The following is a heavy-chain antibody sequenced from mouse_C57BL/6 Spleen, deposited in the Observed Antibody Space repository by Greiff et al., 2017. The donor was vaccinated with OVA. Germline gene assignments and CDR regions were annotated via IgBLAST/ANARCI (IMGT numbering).Heavy chain of an antibody. CDR1: GFTFSDYG. CDR2: ISSGSSTI. D-gene: IGHD1-1*01. CDR3: ARRGSSYNYAMDY. Sequence: EVHLVESGGGLVKPGGSLKLSCAASGFTFSDYGMHWVRQAPEKGLEWVAYISSGSSTIYYADTVKGRFTISRDNAKNTLFLQMTSLRSEDTAMDYCARRGSSYNYAMDYWGQGTSVTVSS. V-gene: IGHV5-17*01. J-gene: IGHJ4*01.